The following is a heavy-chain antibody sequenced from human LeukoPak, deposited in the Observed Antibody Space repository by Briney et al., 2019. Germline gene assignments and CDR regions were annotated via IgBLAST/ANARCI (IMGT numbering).Heavy chain of an antibody. Sequence: ASVKASCKASGGTFSSYAISWVRHAPGQGREGMGRIIPIFGTVNYAQKFQDRVTITADQSTGTAYMELRSLTPEDTAAYYCARGSTYYYYMDVWGEGTTVTVSS. J-gene: IGHJ6*03. V-gene: IGHV1-69*15. CDR2: IIPIFGTV. CDR1: GGTFSSYA. CDR3: ARGSTYYYYMDV.